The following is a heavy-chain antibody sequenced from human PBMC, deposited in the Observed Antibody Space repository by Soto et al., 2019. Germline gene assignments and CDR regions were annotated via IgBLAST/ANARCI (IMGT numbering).Heavy chain of an antibody. CDR3: ARVVSSWYGNYYYYGMDV. V-gene: IGHV4-4*02. CDR1: GGAISSSNW. J-gene: IGHJ6*02. D-gene: IGHD6-13*01. CDR2: IYHSGST. Sequence: PSETLSLTCSVSGGAISSSNWVSWVRQPPGKGLEWIGEIYHSGSTNYNPSLKSRVTISVDKSENQFSLKLSSVTAADTAVYYCARVVSSWYGNYYYYGMDVWGQGTTVTVSS.